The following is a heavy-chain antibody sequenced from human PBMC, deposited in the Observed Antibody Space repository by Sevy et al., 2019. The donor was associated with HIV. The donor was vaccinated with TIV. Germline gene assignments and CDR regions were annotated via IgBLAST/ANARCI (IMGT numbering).Heavy chain of an antibody. V-gene: IGHV3-7*03. CDR3: ATLRRKTYYYDSSGYSSFGGLN. CDR2: IKQDGSEK. J-gene: IGHJ4*02. Sequence: GGSLRLSCAASGFTFSSYCMSWVRQAPGKGLEWVANIKQDGSEKYYVDSVKGRFTISRDNAKNSLYLQMNSLRAEDTAVYYCATLRRKTYYYDSSGYSSFGGLNWGQGTLVTVSS. CDR1: GFTFSSYC. D-gene: IGHD3-22*01.